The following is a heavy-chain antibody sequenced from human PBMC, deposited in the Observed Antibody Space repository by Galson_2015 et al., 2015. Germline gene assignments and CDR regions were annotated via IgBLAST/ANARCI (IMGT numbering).Heavy chain of an antibody. V-gene: IGHV3-23*01. CDR3: AKDSAGPFSTGWYAY. Sequence: SLRLSCAASGFTFSNYAMSWVRQAPGKGLEWVLGISGSGGTTYYADSVKGRFTISRDNSESTLYLQMNSLRAEDTAVYYCAKDSAGPFSTGWYAYWGQGHLVTVSS. CDR1: GFTFSNYA. D-gene: IGHD6-19*01. J-gene: IGHJ4*02. CDR2: ISGSGGTT.